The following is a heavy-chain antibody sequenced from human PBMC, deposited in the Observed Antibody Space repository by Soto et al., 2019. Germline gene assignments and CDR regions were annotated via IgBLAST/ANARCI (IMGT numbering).Heavy chain of an antibody. Sequence: QVQLVESGGGVVQPGRSLRLSCAASGFTFSSYGMHWVRQAPGKGLEWVAVISYDGSNKYYVDSVKGRFTISRDNSKNTLYLQMNSLRAEDTAVYYCAKGRAIDYWGQGTLVTVSS. CDR2: ISYDGSNK. CDR3: AKGRAIDY. D-gene: IGHD3-10*01. CDR1: GFTFSSYG. V-gene: IGHV3-30*18. J-gene: IGHJ4*02.